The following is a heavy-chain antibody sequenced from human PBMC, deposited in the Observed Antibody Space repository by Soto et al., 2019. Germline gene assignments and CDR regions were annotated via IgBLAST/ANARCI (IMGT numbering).Heavy chain of an antibody. CDR1: GFTFVDSY. V-gene: IGHV3-11*06. D-gene: IGHD2-15*01. CDR3: VRGGGGGLFDP. CDR2: ISPGSRYP. Sequence: PGGSLRLSCACSGFTFVDSYMSWIRQAPGKGLEWLSYISPGSRYPAYADSVKGRFTISRDNAKRSLYLQMMSLTAEDTATYYCVRGGGGGLFDPWGQGTMVTVSS. J-gene: IGHJ5*02.